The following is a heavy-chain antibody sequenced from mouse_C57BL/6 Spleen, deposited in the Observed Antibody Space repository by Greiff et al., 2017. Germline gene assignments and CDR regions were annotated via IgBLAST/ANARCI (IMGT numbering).Heavy chain of an antibody. CDR3: ARHYGNYGAWFAY. CDR2: IHPNSGST. CDR1: GYTFTSYW. V-gene: IGHV1-64*01. Sequence: VQLQQPGAELVKPGASVKLSCKASGYTFTSYWMHWVKQRPGQGLEWIGMIHPNSGSTNYNEKFKSKATLTVDKSSSTAYMQLSSLTSEDSAVYYCARHYGNYGAWFAYWGQGTLVTVSA. J-gene: IGHJ3*01. D-gene: IGHD2-1*01.